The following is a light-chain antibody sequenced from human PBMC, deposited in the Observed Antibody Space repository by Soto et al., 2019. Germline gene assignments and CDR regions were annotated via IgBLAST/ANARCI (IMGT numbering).Light chain of an antibody. CDR1: SSDVGGYNY. CDR3: CSYAGSSFYVV. J-gene: IGLJ2*01. CDR2: DVS. Sequence: QSVLTQPRSVSGSPGQSVTLSCTGTSSDVGGYNYVSWYKQHPGKAPKLLIYDVSKRPSAVPDRFSGSKSGITPSLTISGPQSEDEADYCCCSYAGSSFYVVFGGGTQVTVL. V-gene: IGLV2-11*01.